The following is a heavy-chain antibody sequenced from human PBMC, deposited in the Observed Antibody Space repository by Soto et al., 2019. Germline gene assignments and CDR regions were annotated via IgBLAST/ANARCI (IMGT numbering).Heavy chain of an antibody. Sequence: SETLSLTCTVSGGSISSYYWSWVRQPPGKGLEWIGYIYYSGSTNYNPSLKSRVTISVDTSKNQFSLKLSSVTAADTAVYYCARAPYMHYYYYGMDVWGQGTTVTVSS. J-gene: IGHJ6*02. CDR3: ARAPYMHYYYYGMDV. CDR1: GGSISSYY. CDR2: IYYSGST. V-gene: IGHV4-59*01.